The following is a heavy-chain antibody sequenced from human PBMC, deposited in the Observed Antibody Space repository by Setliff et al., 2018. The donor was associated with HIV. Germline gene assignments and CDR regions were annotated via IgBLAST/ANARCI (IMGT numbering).Heavy chain of an antibody. CDR2: INHSGST. Sequence: SETLSLTCAVYGGSFSGYYWSWIRQPPGKGLEWIGEINHSGSTNYNPSLKSRVTISVDTSKNQFSLKLSFVTAADTAVYYCAREDVTMIGGEGFDYWGQGTLVTVSS. D-gene: IGHD3-22*01. CDR1: GGSFSGYY. V-gene: IGHV4-34*01. CDR3: AREDVTMIGGEGFDY. J-gene: IGHJ4*02.